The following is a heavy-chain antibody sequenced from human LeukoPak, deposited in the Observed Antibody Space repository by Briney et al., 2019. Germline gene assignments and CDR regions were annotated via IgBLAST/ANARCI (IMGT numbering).Heavy chain of an antibody. J-gene: IGHJ5*02. D-gene: IGHD5-24*01. Sequence: PSETPSLTCAVYGGSFSGYYWSWIRQPPGKGLEWIGEINHSGSTNYNPSLKSRVTISVDTSKNQFSLKLSSVTAAHTAVYYCARGKRWLQHNWLDPWGQGTLVTVSS. V-gene: IGHV4-34*01. CDR3: ARGKRWLQHNWLDP. CDR1: GGSFSGYY. CDR2: INHSGST.